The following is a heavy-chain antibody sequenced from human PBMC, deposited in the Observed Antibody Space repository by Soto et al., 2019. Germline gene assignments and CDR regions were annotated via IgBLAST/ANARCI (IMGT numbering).Heavy chain of an antibody. D-gene: IGHD4-17*01. CDR3: ARRRGDYRSFDY. Sequence: QLQLQESGPGLVKPSETLSLTCTVSGGSISSSSYYWGWIRQPPGKGLEWIGSIYYSGSTYYNPSLKSRVPISVDTSKNPFSLKLSSVTAADTAVYYCARRRGDYRSFDYWGQGTLVTVSS. J-gene: IGHJ4*02. CDR2: IYYSGST. CDR1: GGSISSSSYY. V-gene: IGHV4-39*01.